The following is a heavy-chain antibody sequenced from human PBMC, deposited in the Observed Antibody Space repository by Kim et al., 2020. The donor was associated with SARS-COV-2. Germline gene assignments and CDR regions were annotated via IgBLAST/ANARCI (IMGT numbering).Heavy chain of an antibody. CDR2: IIPIFGTA. CDR1: GGTFSSYA. V-gene: IGHV1-69*13. J-gene: IGHJ4*02. CDR3: AGGTTVQLERLSFDY. Sequence: SVKVSCKASGGTFSSYAISWVRQAPGQGLEWMGGIIPIFGTANYAQKFQGRVTITADESTSTAYMELSSLRSEDTAVYYCAGGTTVQLERLSFDYWGQGTLVTVSS. D-gene: IGHD1-1*01.